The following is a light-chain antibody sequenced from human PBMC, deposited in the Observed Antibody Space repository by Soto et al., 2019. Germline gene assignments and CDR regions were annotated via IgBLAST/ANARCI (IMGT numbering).Light chain of an antibody. CDR1: QSVSSN. CDR3: QEYNNWPPWT. Sequence: IVMTQSPATLSVSPWELVTLSCRASQSVSSNLAWYQQKPGQAPRLLIYGASTRATGIPARFSGSGSGTEFTLTISSLQSEDFAVYYCQEYNNWPPWTFGQGTKVDIK. CDR2: GAS. J-gene: IGKJ1*01. V-gene: IGKV3-15*01.